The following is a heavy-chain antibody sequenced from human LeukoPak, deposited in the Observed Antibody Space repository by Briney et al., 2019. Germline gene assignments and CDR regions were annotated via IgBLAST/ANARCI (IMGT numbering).Heavy chain of an antibody. D-gene: IGHD2-21*02. J-gene: IGHJ4*02. CDR2: IYYSGST. V-gene: IGHV4-59*08. CDR1: GGSFSGYY. CDR3: ARWGGDYGLDY. Sequence: SETLSLTCAVYGGSFSGYYWSWIRQPPGKGLEWIGYIYYSGSTNYNPSLKSRVTISVDTSKNQFSLKLSSVTAADTAVYYCARWGGDYGLDYWGQGTPVTVSS.